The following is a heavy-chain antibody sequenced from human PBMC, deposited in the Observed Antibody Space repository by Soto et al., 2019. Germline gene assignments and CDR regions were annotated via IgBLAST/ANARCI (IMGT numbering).Heavy chain of an antibody. D-gene: IGHD1-7*01. J-gene: IGHJ5*02. CDR2: ISSSSSTI. Sequence: GGSLRLSCAASGFTFSSYSMNWVRQAPGKGLEWVSYISSSSSTIYYADSVKGRFTISRDNAKNSLYLQMNSLRDEDTAVYYCARVYNWNYVYWFDPWGQGTLVTVAS. CDR1: GFTFSSYS. V-gene: IGHV3-48*02. CDR3: ARVYNWNYVYWFDP.